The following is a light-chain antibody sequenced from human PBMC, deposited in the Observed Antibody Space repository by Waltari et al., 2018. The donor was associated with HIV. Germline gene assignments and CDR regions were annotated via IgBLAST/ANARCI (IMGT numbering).Light chain of an antibody. Sequence: QSVLTQPPSVSGAPGQTVTVSCTGSTSHPGANFDAHSYQHLPGTAPKLLIYGNNNRPSGVPARFSGSRSGSSASLAITGLQAEDEADYYCQSYDNVLTAVIFGGGTKVTVL. J-gene: IGLJ2*01. CDR1: TSHPGANFD. CDR3: QSYDNVLTAVI. V-gene: IGLV1-40*01. CDR2: GNN.